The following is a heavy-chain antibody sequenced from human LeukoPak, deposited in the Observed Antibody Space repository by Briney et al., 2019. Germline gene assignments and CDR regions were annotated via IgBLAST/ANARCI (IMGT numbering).Heavy chain of an antibody. CDR2: IIPIFGTA. CDR1: GGTFSSYA. V-gene: IGHV1-69*05. D-gene: IGHD3-3*01. CDR3: ARPRAYDFWSGYTPFDY. J-gene: IGHJ4*02. Sequence: SVKVSCTASGGTFSSYAISWVRQAPGQRLEWMGGIIPIFGTANYAQKFQGRVTITTDESTSTAYMELSSLRSEDTAVYYCARPRAYDFWSGYTPFDYWGQGTLVTVSS.